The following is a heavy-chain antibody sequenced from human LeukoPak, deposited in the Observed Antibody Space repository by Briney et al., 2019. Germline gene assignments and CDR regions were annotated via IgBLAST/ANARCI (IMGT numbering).Heavy chain of an antibody. CDR1: GFTFSSYA. D-gene: IGHD6-13*01. V-gene: IGHV3-23*01. J-gene: IGHJ4*02. Sequence: PGGSLRLSCAASGFTFSSYAMSWVRQAPGKGLEWVSAISGSGGSTYYADSVKGRFTISRDNAKNSLYLQMNSLRAEDTAVYYCARESIAAAGTLIDYWGQGTLVTVSS. CDR2: ISGSGGST. CDR3: ARESIAAAGTLIDY.